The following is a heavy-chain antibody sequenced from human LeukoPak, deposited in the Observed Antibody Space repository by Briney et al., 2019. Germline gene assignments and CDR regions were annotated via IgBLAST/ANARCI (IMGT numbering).Heavy chain of an antibody. CDR1: GFTFSAYW. J-gene: IGHJ5*02. Sequence: GGSLRLSCAASGFTFSAYWMSWVRQTPGKGLEWVANIKQDGSEKYYVGSVKGRFSISRDNVKNALYLQMNALRVDDTGIYYCVRGAYYAASWGQGTLVTVSS. D-gene: IGHD2/OR15-2a*01. CDR2: IKQDGSEK. CDR3: VRGAYYAAS. V-gene: IGHV3-7*01.